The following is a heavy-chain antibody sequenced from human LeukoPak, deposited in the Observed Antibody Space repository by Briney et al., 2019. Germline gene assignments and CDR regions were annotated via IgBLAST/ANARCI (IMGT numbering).Heavy chain of an antibody. Sequence: SETLSLTCTVSGGSVSSSSYYWGWIRQPPGKGLEWIGSIYYSGSTYYNPSLKSRVTISVDTSKNQFSLKLSSVTAADTAVYYCARQGQYYGSGSQFDYWGQGTLVTVSS. D-gene: IGHD3-10*01. J-gene: IGHJ4*02. V-gene: IGHV4-39*01. CDR1: GGSVSSSSYY. CDR3: ARQGQYYGSGSQFDY. CDR2: IYYSGST.